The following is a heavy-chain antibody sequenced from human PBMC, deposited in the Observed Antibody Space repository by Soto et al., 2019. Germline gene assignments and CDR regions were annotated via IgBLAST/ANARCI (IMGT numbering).Heavy chain of an antibody. V-gene: IGHV3-64*01. Sequence: EVQLVESGGGLVQPGGSLRLSCAASGFTFSNYDMHWVRQAPGKGLEYVSAISNNGGSTYYANSVKGRFTISRDNSKNTLYLQMGSLRAEDMAVYYFARRGDYGDYWGQGTLVTVSS. CDR2: ISNNGGST. CDR3: ARRGDYGDY. D-gene: IGHD4-17*01. J-gene: IGHJ4*02. CDR1: GFTFSNYD.